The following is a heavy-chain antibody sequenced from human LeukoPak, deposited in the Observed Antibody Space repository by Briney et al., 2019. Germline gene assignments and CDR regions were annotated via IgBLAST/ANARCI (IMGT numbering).Heavy chain of an antibody. J-gene: IGHJ4*02. CDR2: ISTHNGNT. Sequence: GASVKVSCKASGYTLTSYGISWVRQAPGQGLEWMGWISTHNGNTKYAQKVQGRVTMTTDTSTSTVYMELRRLRYDDTAVYYCARDLRGGSYYLDSWGQGTLVTVSS. D-gene: IGHD1-26*01. CDR1: GYTLTSYG. CDR3: ARDLRGGSYYLDS. V-gene: IGHV1-18*01.